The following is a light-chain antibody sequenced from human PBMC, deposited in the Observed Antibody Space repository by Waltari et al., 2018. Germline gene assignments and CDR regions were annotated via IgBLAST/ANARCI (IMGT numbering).Light chain of an antibody. Sequence: QSVLTQPPSASGTPGQRVTISCSGSSSNIGSNTVNWFQQLPGTAPKLLIYTNNRRPSGVPDRFSGSKSGPSASLAISGLQSDDEADYYCAAWDDSLNGHVVFGGGTKLTVL. V-gene: IGLV1-44*01. CDR2: TNN. J-gene: IGLJ2*01. CDR1: SSNIGSNT. CDR3: AAWDDSLNGHVV.